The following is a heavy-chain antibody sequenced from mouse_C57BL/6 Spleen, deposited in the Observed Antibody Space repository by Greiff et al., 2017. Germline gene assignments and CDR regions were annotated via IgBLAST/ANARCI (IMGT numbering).Heavy chain of an antibody. J-gene: IGHJ2*01. CDR2: IYPRSGNT. CDR1: GYTFTSYG. D-gene: IGHD1-1*01. CDR3: ARKTTVVEGTLYFDY. V-gene: IGHV1-81*01. Sequence: QVQLQQSGAELARPGASVKLSCKASGYTFTSYGISWVKQRTGQGLEWIGEIYPRSGNTYYNEKFKGKATLTADKSSSTAYMELRSLTSEDSAVYFCARKTTVVEGTLYFDYWGQGTTLTVSS.